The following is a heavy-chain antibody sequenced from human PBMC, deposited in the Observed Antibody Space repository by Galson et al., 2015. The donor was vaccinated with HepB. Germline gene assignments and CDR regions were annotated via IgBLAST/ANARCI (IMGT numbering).Heavy chain of an antibody. CDR1: GGSISSGGYY. V-gene: IGHV4-39*07. CDR2: IYHSGST. Sequence: TLSLTCTVSGGSISSGGYYWSWIRQPPGQGLEWIGEIYHSGSTNYNPSLKSRVTISVDKSKNQFSLKLSSVTAADTAVYYCASGGGGLLGYWGQGTLVTVSS. CDR3: ASGGGGLLGY. D-gene: IGHD2-15*01. J-gene: IGHJ4*02.